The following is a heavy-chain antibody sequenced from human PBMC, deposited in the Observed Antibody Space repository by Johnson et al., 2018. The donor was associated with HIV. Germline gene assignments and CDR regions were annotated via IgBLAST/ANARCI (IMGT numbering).Heavy chain of an antibody. V-gene: IGHV3-66*02. CDR1: GITVSSNY. D-gene: IGHD6-6*01. J-gene: IGHJ3*02. Sequence: VQLVESGGDLVQPGGSMRLSCAASGITVSSNYMTWVRQAPGKGLEWVSVIYSGGSTYYADSMKGRFTISRDNSENTLYLQMNSLRAEDTAVYYCARDRWYSSSSGGVGDAFDIWGQGTMVTVST. CDR3: ARDRWYSSSSGGVGDAFDI. CDR2: IYSGGST.